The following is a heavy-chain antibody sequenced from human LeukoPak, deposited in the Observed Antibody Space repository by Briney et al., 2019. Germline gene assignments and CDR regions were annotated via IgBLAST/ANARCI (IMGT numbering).Heavy chain of an antibody. CDR2: FYYRGNA. V-gene: IGHV4-39*01. CDR1: GGSISGSTYY. J-gene: IGHJ4*02. CDR3: ASRMT. D-gene: IGHD2-15*01. Sequence: SETLSLTCTVSGGSISGSTYYWGWIRQPPGGGLEWIGSFYYRGNAYYNPSLESRVTISVDTSKNQFSLKLSSVTAADTAVYYCASRMTWGQGTLVTVSS.